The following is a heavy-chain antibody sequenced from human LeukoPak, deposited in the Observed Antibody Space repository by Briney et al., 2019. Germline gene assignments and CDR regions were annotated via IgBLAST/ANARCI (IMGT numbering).Heavy chain of an antibody. Sequence: PSETLSLTCTVSGGSISSSSYYWSWIRQPPGKGLEWIGYIYYSGSTYYNPSLKSRVTISVDTSKNQFSLKLSSVTAADTAVYYCARTIVVVPAASPQYYYYYMDVWGKGTTVTVSS. CDR1: GGSISSSSYY. CDR2: IYYSGST. D-gene: IGHD2-2*01. J-gene: IGHJ6*03. CDR3: ARTIVVVPAASPQYYYYYMDV. V-gene: IGHV4-30-4*08.